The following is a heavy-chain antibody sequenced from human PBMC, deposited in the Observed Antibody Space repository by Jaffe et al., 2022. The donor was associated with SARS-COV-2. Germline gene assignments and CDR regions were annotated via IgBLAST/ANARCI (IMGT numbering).Heavy chain of an antibody. CDR1: GFTVSSNY. D-gene: IGHD3-3*01. V-gene: IGHV3-66*02. Sequence: EVQLVESGGGLVQPGGSLRLSCAASGFTVSSNYMSWVRQAPGKGLEWVSVIYSGGSTYYADSVKGRFTISRDNSKNTLYLQMNSLRAEDTAVYYCATQRGGSGYYVYYYYGMDVWGQGTTVTVSS. J-gene: IGHJ6*02. CDR2: IYSGGST. CDR3: ATQRGGSGYYVYYYYGMDV.